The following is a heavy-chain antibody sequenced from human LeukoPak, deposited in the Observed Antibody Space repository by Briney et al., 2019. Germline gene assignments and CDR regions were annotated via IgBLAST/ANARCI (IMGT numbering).Heavy chain of an antibody. CDR2: ISSSDGST. CDR1: GFTFSSYA. CDR3: VKRRSEPTENTSGWADAYDM. D-gene: IGHD6-19*01. V-gene: IGHV3-23*01. Sequence: GGSLRLSCAVTGFTFSSYAMSWVRQSPGRGLEWVSGISSSDGSTYYADSMKGRFTISRDNSKNTLYLQMNSLRAEDTAIYYCVKRRSEPTENTSGWADAYDMWGRGTMVTVSS. J-gene: IGHJ3*02.